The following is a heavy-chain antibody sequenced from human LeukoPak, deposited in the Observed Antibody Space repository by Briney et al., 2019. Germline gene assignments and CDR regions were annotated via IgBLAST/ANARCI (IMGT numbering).Heavy chain of an antibody. Sequence: GGSLRLSCEASVFTLSAYAMTWVPQAPGKGLEWVSSIGSDGKTHYSESVKGRFAISRDNSKSMLFLQLNSLRAEDTALYYCARDLNYYVAMDVWGQGTTVTVSS. CDR3: ARDLNYYVAMDV. CDR2: IGSDGKT. V-gene: IGHV3-23*01. J-gene: IGHJ6*02. D-gene: IGHD3-16*01. CDR1: VFTLSAYA.